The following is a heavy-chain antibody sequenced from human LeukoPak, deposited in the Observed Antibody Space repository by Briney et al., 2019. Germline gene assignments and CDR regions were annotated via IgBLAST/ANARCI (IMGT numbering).Heavy chain of an antibody. CDR3: ASNYYDSSGHYRLFDY. V-gene: IGHV4-34*01. CDR2: INHSGST. J-gene: IGHJ4*02. CDR1: GGSFSGYY. D-gene: IGHD3-22*01. Sequence: SETLSLTCAVYGGSFSGYYWSWIRQPPGKGLEWIGEINHSGSTNYNPSLKSRVTISVDTSKNQFSLKLSSVTAADTAVYYCASNYYDSSGHYRLFDYWGQGTLVTVSS.